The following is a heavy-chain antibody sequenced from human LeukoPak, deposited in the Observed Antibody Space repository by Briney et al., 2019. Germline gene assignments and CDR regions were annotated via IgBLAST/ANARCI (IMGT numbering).Heavy chain of an antibody. CDR3: ARAGAAGDYQYYYYGMDV. CDR2: ISSSSSYI. CDR1: GFTFSSYY. V-gene: IGHV3-21*01. D-gene: IGHD4-17*01. J-gene: IGHJ6*02. Sequence: GGSLRLSCAASGFTFSSYYMNWVRQAPGKGLEWVSSISSSSSYIYYADSVKGRFTISRDNAKNSLYLQTSSLRAEDTAVYYCARAGAAGDYQYYYYGMDVWGQGTTVTVSS.